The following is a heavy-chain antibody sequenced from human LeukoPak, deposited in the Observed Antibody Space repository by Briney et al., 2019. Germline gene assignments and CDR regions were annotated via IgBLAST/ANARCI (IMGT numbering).Heavy chain of an antibody. CDR1: GGTFSSYA. Sequence: GASVKVSCKASGGTFSSYAISWVRQAPGQGLEWMGRIIPILGIANYAQKFQGRVTMTRDTSTSTVYMELSSLRSEDTAVYYCASRVSSSAYNAFDIWGQGTMVTVSS. CDR3: ASRVSSSAYNAFDI. D-gene: IGHD6-6*01. J-gene: IGHJ3*02. V-gene: IGHV1-69*04. CDR2: IIPILGIA.